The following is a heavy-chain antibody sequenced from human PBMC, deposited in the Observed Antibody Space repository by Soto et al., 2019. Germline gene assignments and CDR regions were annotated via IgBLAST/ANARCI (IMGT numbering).Heavy chain of an antibody. CDR1: GFTFDDYA. J-gene: IGHJ6*02. CDR2: ISWNSGSI. V-gene: IGHV3-9*01. D-gene: IGHD4-4*01. Sequence: EVQLVESGGGLVQPGRSLRLSCAASGFTFDDYAMHWVRQAPGKGLEWVSGISWNSGSIDYADSVKGRFTISRDNAKNSLYVQMNSIRAEDTALYYCANEQELLTYYYYGMDVWGQGTTVTVSS. CDR3: ANEQELLTYYYYGMDV.